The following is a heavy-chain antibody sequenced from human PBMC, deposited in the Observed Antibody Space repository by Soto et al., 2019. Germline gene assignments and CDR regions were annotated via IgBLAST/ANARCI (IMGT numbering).Heavy chain of an antibody. CDR2: ISYDGSNK. D-gene: IGHD7-27*01. CDR1: GFTFSSYA. Sequence: QVQLVESGGGVVQPGRSLRLSCAASGFTFSSYAMHWVRQAPGKGLEWVAVISYDGSNKYYADSVKGRFTISRDNSKNTLYLQMNSLRDEDTAVYYCARGGTGDDPDYWGQGTLVTVSS. CDR3: ARGGTGDDPDY. V-gene: IGHV3-30-3*01. J-gene: IGHJ4*02.